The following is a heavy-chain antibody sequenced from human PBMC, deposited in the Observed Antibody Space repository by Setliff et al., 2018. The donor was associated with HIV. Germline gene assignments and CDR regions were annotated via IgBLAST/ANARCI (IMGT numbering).Heavy chain of an antibody. CDR2: IFASGSS. D-gene: IGHD3-9*01. V-gene: IGHV4-4*09. CDR1: GGSISSYC. CDR3: ARDVRYYDILTGYGAFYYYYMDV. Sequence: SETLSLTCTVSGGSISSYCWNWIRQPPGKGLEWIGYIFASGSSLYNPSLQSRVSISIDTSKNQFSLKLSSVTAADTAVYYCARDVRYYDILTGYGAFYYYYMDVWGKGTTVTVSS. J-gene: IGHJ6*03.